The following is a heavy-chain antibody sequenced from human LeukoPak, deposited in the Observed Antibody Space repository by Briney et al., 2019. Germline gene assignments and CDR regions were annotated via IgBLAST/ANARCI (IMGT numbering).Heavy chain of an antibody. CDR2: LIQDGGEK. CDR3: ASWGSVAGQRALDY. Sequence: PGGSLRLSCVASGFTFSRYWMTWVRQAPGKGLEWVATLIQDGGEKHYMDSVKGRFTISRDNAKNSVYLQMNSLRAEDTAVYYCASWGSVAGQRALDYWGQGTLVTVSS. J-gene: IGHJ4*02. CDR1: GFTFSRYW. D-gene: IGHD6-19*01. V-gene: IGHV3-7*03.